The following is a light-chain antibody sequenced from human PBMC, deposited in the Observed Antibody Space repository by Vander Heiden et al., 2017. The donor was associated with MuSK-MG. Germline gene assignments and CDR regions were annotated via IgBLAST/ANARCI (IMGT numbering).Light chain of an antibody. V-gene: IGKV1-39*01. CDR1: QRISSY. CDR3: QLNYSTHPGT. Sequence: DIQMTQSPSSLPASVGDRVTITCRASQRISSYLNWYQQKPAKAPKQLIYDASSWQNRVPSRFSGSGSGTDFILTISSLQPEDFATYYCQLNYSTHPGTFGQGTKLEIK. CDR2: DAS. J-gene: IGKJ2*02.